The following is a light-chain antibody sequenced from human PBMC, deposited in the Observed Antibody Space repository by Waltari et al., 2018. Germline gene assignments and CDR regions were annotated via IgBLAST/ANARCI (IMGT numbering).Light chain of an antibody. CDR1: SSNIGNNA. J-gene: IGLJ2*01. CDR2: YDD. Sequence: QSVLTQPPSVSEAPRQRVTISCSGSSSNIGNNAVNWYQRLPGEAPKLLIYYDDLLPSGVSDRFSGSTSGTSASMAIGGLLSEDEGDYYCAAWDDSLNAVVFGGGTKLTVL. V-gene: IGLV1-36*01. CDR3: AAWDDSLNAVV.